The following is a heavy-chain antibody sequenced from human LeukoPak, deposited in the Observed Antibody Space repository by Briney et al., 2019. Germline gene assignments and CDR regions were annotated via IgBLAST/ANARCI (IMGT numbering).Heavy chain of an antibody. V-gene: IGHV3-48*01. Sequence: GGSLRLSCTASGFPFIEYSMNWVRQAPGKGLEWISYIGIDSGNTKYADSVRGRFTISADKAKNSLYLQMNSLRVEDTAVYYCARNTTSPFTTGGQGTLVSVAS. J-gene: IGHJ4*02. D-gene: IGHD1-1*01. CDR1: GFPFIEYS. CDR3: ARNTTSPFTT. CDR2: IGIDSGNT.